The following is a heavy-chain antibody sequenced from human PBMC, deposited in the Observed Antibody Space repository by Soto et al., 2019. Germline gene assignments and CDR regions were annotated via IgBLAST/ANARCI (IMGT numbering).Heavy chain of an antibody. CDR2: IYYSGST. J-gene: IGHJ4*02. V-gene: IGHV4-39*01. D-gene: IGHD3-22*01. Sequence: QLQLQESGPGLVKPSETLSLTCTVSGGSISSSSYYWGWIRQPPGKGLEWIGSIYYSGSTYYNPSLKSRVTISVDTFKNQFSLKLSSVTAADTAVYYCASRLRYYDSSGYGSFDYWGQGTLVTVSS. CDR3: ASRLRYYDSSGYGSFDY. CDR1: GGSISSSSYY.